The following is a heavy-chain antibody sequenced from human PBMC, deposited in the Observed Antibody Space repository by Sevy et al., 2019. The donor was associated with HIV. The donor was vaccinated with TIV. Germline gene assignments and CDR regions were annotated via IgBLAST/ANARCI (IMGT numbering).Heavy chain of an antibody. D-gene: IGHD6-19*01. CDR3: ARPGIAVAGTDYYYYMDV. CDR2: INAGKGNT. Sequence: ASVKVSCKASGYTFTSYAMHWVRQAPGQRLEWMGWINAGKGNTKYSQKFQGRVTITRDTSASAAYMELSSLRSEDTAVYYCARPGIAVAGTDYYYYMDVWGKGTTVTVSS. CDR1: GYTFTSYA. J-gene: IGHJ6*03. V-gene: IGHV1-3*01.